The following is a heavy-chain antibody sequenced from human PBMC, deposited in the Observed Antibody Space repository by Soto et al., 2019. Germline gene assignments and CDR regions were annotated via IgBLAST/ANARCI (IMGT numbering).Heavy chain of an antibody. J-gene: IGHJ4*02. CDR2: IYYSGST. CDR3: ARLVGPDSSGYYDY. V-gene: IGHV4-59*01. D-gene: IGHD3-22*01. CDR1: GGSISSYY. Sequence: WETLSLTCNVSGGSISSYYWSWIRQPPGKGLEWIGYIYYSGSTNYNPSLKSRVTISVDTSKNQFSLKLSSVTAADTAVYYCARLVGPDSSGYYDYWGQGTLVTVSS.